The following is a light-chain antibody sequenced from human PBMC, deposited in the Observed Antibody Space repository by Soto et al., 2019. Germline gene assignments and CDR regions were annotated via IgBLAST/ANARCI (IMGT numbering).Light chain of an antibody. CDR1: QSVTNNY. CDR2: GAS. V-gene: IGKV3-20*01. CDR3: QQYDSYSSGP. J-gene: IGKJ1*01. Sequence: EIVLTQSPGTLSLSPGERATLSCRSSQSVTNNYLAWFQQKPGQAPRLLMYGASSRATGIPDRFSGSGSGTEFTLTISNLQPDDFATYYCQQYDSYSSGPFGQGTKVDIK.